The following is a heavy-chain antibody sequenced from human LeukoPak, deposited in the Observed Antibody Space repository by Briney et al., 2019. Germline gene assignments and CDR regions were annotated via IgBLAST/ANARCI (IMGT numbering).Heavy chain of an antibody. CDR1: GYTFTGYY. CDR3: ARLWGKFDAFDI. CDR2: IYPNSGVT. J-gene: IGHJ3*02. V-gene: IGHV1-2*02. D-gene: IGHD7-27*01. Sequence: ASVTVSCKTSGYTFTGYYMHWVRQAPGQGLEWMGWIYPNSGVTNSPRKFQGRVTMTRDTSISTAYMELSSLRSDDTAVYYCARLWGKFDAFDIWGQGTMVTVSS.